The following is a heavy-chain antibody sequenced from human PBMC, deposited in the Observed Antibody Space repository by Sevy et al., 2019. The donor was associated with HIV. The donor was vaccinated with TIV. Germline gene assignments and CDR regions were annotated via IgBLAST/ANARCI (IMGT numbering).Heavy chain of an antibody. Sequence: GSLRPSCAASGFTLSSYWMSWVRQAPGKGLEWVANIKQDGSEKYYVDSVKGRFTISRDNAKNSLYLQMNSLRVEDTAAYYCARARAYYYDNSGYSFDYWGQGTLVTVSS. CDR2: IKQDGSEK. J-gene: IGHJ4*02. V-gene: IGHV3-7*01. D-gene: IGHD3-22*01. CDR3: ARARAYYYDNSGYSFDY. CDR1: GFTLSSYW.